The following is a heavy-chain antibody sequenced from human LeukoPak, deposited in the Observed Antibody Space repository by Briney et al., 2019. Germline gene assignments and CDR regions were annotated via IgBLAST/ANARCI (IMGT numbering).Heavy chain of an antibody. J-gene: IGHJ4*02. V-gene: IGHV3-23*01. CDR3: AKSEAAGYDSTFDY. CDR1: GFTFSSYA. CDR2: ISGSGGST. Sequence: GGSLRLSCAASGFTFSSYAMSWVRLAPGKGLEWVSAISGSGGSTYYADSVKGRFTISRDNSKNTLYLQMNSLRAEDTAVYYCAKSEAAGYDSTFDYWGQGTLVTVSS. D-gene: IGHD6-13*01.